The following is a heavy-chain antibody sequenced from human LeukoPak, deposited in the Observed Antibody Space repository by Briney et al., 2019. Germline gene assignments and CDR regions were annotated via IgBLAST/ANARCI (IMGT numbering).Heavy chain of an antibody. Sequence: SETLSLTCTVSGDPISSYYWSWLRQPPGKGLEWIGYIYYSGSTNYNPSLKSRVTISVDTSKNQFSLKLSSVTAADTAVYYCARVRITRNWFDPWGQGTLVTVSS. CDR1: GDPISSYY. CDR3: ARVRITRNWFDP. J-gene: IGHJ5*02. V-gene: IGHV4-59*01. CDR2: IYYSGST. D-gene: IGHD5-24*01.